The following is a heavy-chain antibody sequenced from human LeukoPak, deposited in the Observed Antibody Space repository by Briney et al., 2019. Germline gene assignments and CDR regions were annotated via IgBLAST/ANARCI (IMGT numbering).Heavy chain of an antibody. CDR1: GDFISQNNYS. CDR2: HHYGMST. Sequence: PSETLSPTCVVSGDFISQNNYSWAWIRQPPGKSLEWVGSHHYGMSTHSNPSLKSRVTISVDTSKNQFSLILTSVTAADTALYYCARHMDASGSFGYFDFWGQGTLVTVSS. CDR3: ARHMDASGSFGYFDF. V-gene: IGHV4-39*01. D-gene: IGHD1-26*01. J-gene: IGHJ4*02.